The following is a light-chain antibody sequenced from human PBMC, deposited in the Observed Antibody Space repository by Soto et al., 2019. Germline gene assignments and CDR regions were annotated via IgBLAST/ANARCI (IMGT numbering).Light chain of an antibody. Sequence: QSVLTQPASVSASPGQSITISCTGSSSDINSYKFVSWYQVLPGKAPQLIIYEDDYRPPEISSRFSASKSGNTASLTISGVQLEDDSHYFCCSYTKANTWVFGGGTKLTVL. CDR2: EDD. J-gene: IGLJ3*02. V-gene: IGLV2-14*01. CDR1: SSDINSYKF. CDR3: CSYTKANTWV.